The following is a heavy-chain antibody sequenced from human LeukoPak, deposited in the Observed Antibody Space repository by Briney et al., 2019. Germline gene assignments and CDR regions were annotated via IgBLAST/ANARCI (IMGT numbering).Heavy chain of an antibody. Sequence: PSETLSLTCAVCGGSFSGYYWSWIRQPPGKGLEWIGEINHSGSTNYNPSLKSRVTISVDTSKNQFSLKLSSVTAADTAVYYCARGTRSSWYGDDYWGQGTLVTVSS. V-gene: IGHV4-34*01. CDR3: ARGTRSSWYGDDY. J-gene: IGHJ4*02. CDR1: GGSFSGYY. D-gene: IGHD6-13*01. CDR2: INHSGST.